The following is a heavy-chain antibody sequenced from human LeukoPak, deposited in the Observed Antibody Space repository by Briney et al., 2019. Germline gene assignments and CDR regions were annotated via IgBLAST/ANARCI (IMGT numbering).Heavy chain of an antibody. V-gene: IGHV4-61*02. J-gene: IGHJ4*02. Sequence: SQTLSLTCTVSSGSISSGSYYWSWIRQPAGKGLEWIGRIYTSGSTNYNPSLKSRVTISVDTSKNQFSLKLSSVTAADTAVYYCARGGKCPDWGQGTLVTVSS. CDR2: IYTSGST. CDR1: SGSISSGSYY. D-gene: IGHD1-26*01. CDR3: ARGGKCPD.